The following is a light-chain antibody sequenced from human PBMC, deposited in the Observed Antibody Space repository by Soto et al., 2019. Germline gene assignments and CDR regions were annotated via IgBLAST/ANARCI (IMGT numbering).Light chain of an antibody. CDR1: QSVSSSY. V-gene: IGKV3-20*01. Sequence: EIVLTQSPGTLSVSPGERATLSCRASQSVSSSYLAWYQQKPGQAPRLLIYGASSRATGIPDRFSGSGSGTDFTLTISRLEPEDFAVYYCQQYGSLPRTFGQGTEVEIK. J-gene: IGKJ1*01. CDR3: QQYGSLPRT. CDR2: GAS.